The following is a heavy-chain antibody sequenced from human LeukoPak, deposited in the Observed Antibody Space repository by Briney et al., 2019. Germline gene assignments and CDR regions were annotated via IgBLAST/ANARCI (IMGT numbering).Heavy chain of an antibody. V-gene: IGHV3-53*01. CDR1: GFPVSSNY. CDR2: IYSGGNT. CDR3: TRVKVAGSSDY. J-gene: IGHJ4*02. D-gene: IGHD6-19*01. Sequence: PGGSLRLSCGASGFPVSSNYMRWVRQAPGKGLEGGSIIYSGGNTYYADSVKGRFTISRDNSKNTLYLQMTSLRAEDTAVYYCTRVKVAGSSDYWGQGTLVTVSS.